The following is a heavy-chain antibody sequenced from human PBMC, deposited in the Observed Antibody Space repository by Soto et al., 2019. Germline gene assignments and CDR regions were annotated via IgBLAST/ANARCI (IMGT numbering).Heavy chain of an antibody. Sequence: QVQLVQSGAEVKMPGASVKVSCKASGYTFITYAIHWVRQATGQRLEWMGRIDAANGNTRYSQKFQGRVIFTRDTSASTVYMELSSLNPEDTAVFYCAKDRHYYDSSGSSYYFDYWGQGTLVTVS. CDR1: GYTFITYA. J-gene: IGHJ4*02. V-gene: IGHV1-3*01. D-gene: IGHD3-22*01. CDR3: AKDRHYYDSSGSSYYFDY. CDR2: IDAANGNT.